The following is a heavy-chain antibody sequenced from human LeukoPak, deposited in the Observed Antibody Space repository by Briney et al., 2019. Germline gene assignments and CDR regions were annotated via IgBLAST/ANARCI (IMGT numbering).Heavy chain of an antibody. CDR1: GFTFSTYS. D-gene: IGHD6-19*01. CDR2: ISGSGGST. V-gene: IGHV3-23*01. Sequence: GGSLRLSCAASGFTFSTYSMNWVRQAPGKGLEWVSAISGSGGSTYYADSVKGRFIISRDNSKNTLYLQMNSLRAEDTAVYYCAKDVWIAVAGTYQPEYYYGMDVWGQGTTVTVSS. J-gene: IGHJ6*02. CDR3: AKDVWIAVAGTYQPEYYYGMDV.